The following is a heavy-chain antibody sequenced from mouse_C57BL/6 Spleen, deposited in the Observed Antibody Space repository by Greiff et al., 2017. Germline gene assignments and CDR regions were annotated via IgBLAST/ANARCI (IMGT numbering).Heavy chain of an antibody. D-gene: IGHD2-4*01. J-gene: IGHJ4*01. Sequence: EVHLVESEGGLVQPGSSMKLSCTASGFTFSDYYMAWVRQVPEKGLEWVANINYDGSSTYYLDTLKSRFIISRDNAKNILYLQMSSLKSEDTATYYCARAAYDYGYAMDYWGQGTSVTVSS. CDR1: GFTFSDYY. CDR2: INYDGSST. CDR3: ARAAYDYGYAMDY. V-gene: IGHV5-16*01.